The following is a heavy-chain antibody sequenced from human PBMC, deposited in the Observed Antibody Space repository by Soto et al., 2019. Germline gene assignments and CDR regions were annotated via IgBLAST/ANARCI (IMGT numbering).Heavy chain of an antibody. D-gene: IGHD2-8*02. J-gene: IGHJ4*02. CDR2: INHSGST. Sequence: QVQLQQWGAGLLKPSETLSLTCAVYGGSFSGYYWTWIRQPPGTGLEWIGEINHSGSTNYNPSLNSRVTISVDTSKNQFSLKLTSVTAADTAVYYCARYKITGLFDYWGQGTLVTVSS. CDR1: GGSFSGYY. CDR3: ARYKITGLFDY. V-gene: IGHV4-34*01.